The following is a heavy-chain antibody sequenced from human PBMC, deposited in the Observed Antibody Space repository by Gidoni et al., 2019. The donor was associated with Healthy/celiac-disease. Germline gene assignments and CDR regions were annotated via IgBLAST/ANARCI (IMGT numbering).Heavy chain of an antibody. V-gene: IGHV3-49*03. CDR2: IRSKAYGGTT. J-gene: IGHJ2*01. D-gene: IGHD1-26*01. CDR3: TTSGSRDPGWYFDL. Sequence: EVQLVESGGGLVQPGRSLRLSCTASGFTFGDYAMSWFRQAPGKGLEWVGFIRSKAYGGTTEYAASVKGRFTISRDDSKSIAYLQMNSLKTEDTAVYYCTTSGSRDPGWYFDLWGRGTLVTVSS. CDR1: GFTFGDYA.